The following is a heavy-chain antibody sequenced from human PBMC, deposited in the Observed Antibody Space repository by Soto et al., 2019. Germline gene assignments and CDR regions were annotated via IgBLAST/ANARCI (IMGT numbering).Heavy chain of an antibody. CDR1: GYTFNSYG. V-gene: IGHV1-18*04. CDR3: ASLIGYCSGGSCPFDP. CDR2: ISAYNGNI. J-gene: IGHJ5*02. D-gene: IGHD2-15*01. Sequence: ASVKVSCKVSGYTFNSYGISWVRQAPGQGLEWMGWISAYNGNINYAQKFQGRVTMTTDTSTSTAYTELRSLRSDDTAVYYCASLIGYCSGGSCPFDPWGQGTRVTV.